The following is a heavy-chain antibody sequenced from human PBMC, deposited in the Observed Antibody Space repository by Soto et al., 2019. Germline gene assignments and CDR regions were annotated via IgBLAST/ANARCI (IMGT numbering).Heavy chain of an antibody. CDR2: INPNNGAT. Sequence: QVQLVQSGAEVKKPGASVKVSCKAPSYIFTAYFMHWVRQAPGQGLEWMGWINPNNGATHYGLSFQGRVTMPRDTSISTAYMVLSSLRSDDTAVYYCASHDPGARIDPWGQGTLVIVSS. D-gene: IGHD1-1*01. J-gene: IGHJ5*02. V-gene: IGHV1-2*02. CDR1: SYIFTAYF. CDR3: ASHDPGARIDP.